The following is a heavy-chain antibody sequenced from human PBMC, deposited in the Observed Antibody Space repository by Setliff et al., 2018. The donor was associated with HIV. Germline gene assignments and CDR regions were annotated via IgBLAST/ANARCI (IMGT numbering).Heavy chain of an antibody. J-gene: IGHJ3*02. CDR3: AKVFAFGVDVFDI. CDR1: GFTFSNYA. Sequence: GGSLRLSCAASGFTFSNYAMGWVRQGPGKGLEWVSTIGAAGYPTHYAESVKGRFTISKDNSQNALYLQMNSLTDEDTAVYYCAKVFAFGVDVFDIWGQGTMVTVSS. CDR2: IGAAGYPT. V-gene: IGHV3-23*01. D-gene: IGHD3-10*01.